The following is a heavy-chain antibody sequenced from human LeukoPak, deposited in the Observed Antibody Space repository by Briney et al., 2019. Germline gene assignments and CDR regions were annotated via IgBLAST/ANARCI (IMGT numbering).Heavy chain of an antibody. J-gene: IGHJ4*02. V-gene: IGHV3-15*01. CDR1: GFTVTNAW. CDR3: TTGDWTAGN. CDR2: IKSQIGGGTR. D-gene: IGHD3/OR15-3a*01. Sequence: GGSLRLSCAASGFTVTNAWMSWVRQAPGKGLEWVGRIKSQIGGGTRDYAAPVKGRSTISKDDSKNTLYLQMNGLKTDDTAVYYCTTGDWTAGNWGQGTLVTVSS.